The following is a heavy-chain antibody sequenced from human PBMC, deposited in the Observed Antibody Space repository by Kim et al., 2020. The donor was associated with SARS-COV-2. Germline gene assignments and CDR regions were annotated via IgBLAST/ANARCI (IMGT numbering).Heavy chain of an antibody. CDR2: ISSSGSTI. V-gene: IGHV3-48*03. J-gene: IGHJ4*02. D-gene: IGHD3-9*01. CDR1: GFTFSSYE. Sequence: GGSLRLSCAASGFTFSSYEMNWVRQAPGKGLEWVSYISSSGSTIYYADSVKGRFTISRDNAKNSLYLQMNSLRAEDTAVYYCARSNHDILTGYLNYFDYWGQGTLVTVSS. CDR3: ARSNHDILTGYLNYFDY.